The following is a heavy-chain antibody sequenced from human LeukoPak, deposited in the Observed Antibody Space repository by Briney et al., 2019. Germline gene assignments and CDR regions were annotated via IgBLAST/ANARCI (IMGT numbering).Heavy chain of an antibody. J-gene: IGHJ4*02. CDR2: IKQDGSEK. D-gene: IGHD5-18*01. CDR1: GFTFSSYW. V-gene: IGHV3-7*01. CDR3: ARSLWPEDY. Sequence: GGSLRLSCAASGFTFSSYWMSWVRQAPGKGLEWVANIKQDGSEKNYVDSVKGRFTISRDNAKTSLYLQMNRLRAEDTAVYYCARSLWPEDYWGQGTLVTVSS.